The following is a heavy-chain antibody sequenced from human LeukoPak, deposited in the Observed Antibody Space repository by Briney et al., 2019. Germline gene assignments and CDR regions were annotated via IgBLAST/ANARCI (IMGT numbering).Heavy chain of an antibody. CDR2: ISSSSSYI. D-gene: IGHD1-26*01. V-gene: IGHV3-21*01. CDR1: GFTFSSYS. J-gene: IGHJ4*02. Sequence: PGGSLRLSCAASGFTFSSYSMNWVRQAPGKGLEWVSSISSSSSYIYYADSVKGRFTISRDNAKNSLYLQMNSLRAEDTAVYYCARDFSGSYDFDYWGQGTLVTVSS. CDR3: ARDFSGSYDFDY.